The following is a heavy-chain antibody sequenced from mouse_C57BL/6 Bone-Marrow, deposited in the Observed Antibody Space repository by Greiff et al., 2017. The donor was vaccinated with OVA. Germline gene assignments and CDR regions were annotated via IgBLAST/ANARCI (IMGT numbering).Heavy chain of an antibody. D-gene: IGHD3-2*02. J-gene: IGHJ3*01. CDR2: IYPRSGNT. CDR1: GYTFTSYG. CDR3: ARLDSSGYGAY. V-gene: IGHV1-81*01. Sequence: QVQLQQSGAELARPGASVKLSCKASGYTFTSYGISWVKQRTGQGLEWIGEIYPRSGNTYYNEKFKGKATLTADKSSSTAYRELRSLTSEDSAVYFCARLDSSGYGAYWGQGTLVTVSA.